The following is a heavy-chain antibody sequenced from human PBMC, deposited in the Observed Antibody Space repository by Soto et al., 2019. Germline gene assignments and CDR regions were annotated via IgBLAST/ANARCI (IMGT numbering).Heavy chain of an antibody. D-gene: IGHD2-15*01. J-gene: IGHJ6*01. CDR1: GGSFSGYY. Sequence: SETLSLTCAVYGGSFSGYYWSWIRQPPGKGLEWIGEINHSGSTNYNPSLKSRVTISVDTSKNQFSLKLSSVTAADTAVYYCARVQQSPYCSGGSCRRHYYYGMDVWGQGTTVTVSS. CDR3: ARVQQSPYCSGGSCRRHYYYGMDV. CDR2: INHSGST. V-gene: IGHV4-34*01.